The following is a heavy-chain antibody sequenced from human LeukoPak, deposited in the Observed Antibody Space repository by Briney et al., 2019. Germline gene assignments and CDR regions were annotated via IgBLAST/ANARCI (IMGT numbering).Heavy chain of an antibody. Sequence: GGSLRLSCAASGFTFSSYAMSWVRQAPGKGLEWVSAISGSGGSTYYADSVKGRFTISRDNSKNTLYLQMNSLRAEDTALYYCAKDIGSSIAVAGTLEYFQHWGQGTLVTVSS. CDR1: GFTFSSYA. V-gene: IGHV3-23*01. J-gene: IGHJ1*01. CDR3: AKDIGSSIAVAGTLEYFQH. D-gene: IGHD6-19*01. CDR2: ISGSGGST.